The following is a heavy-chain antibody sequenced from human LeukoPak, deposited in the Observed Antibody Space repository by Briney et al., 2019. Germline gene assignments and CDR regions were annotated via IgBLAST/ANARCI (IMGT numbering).Heavy chain of an antibody. CDR1: GGSISSYY. V-gene: IGHV4-59*01. J-gene: IGHJ6*02. CDR2: IYYSGST. CDR3: ARDLSDYYDSSGYRYYYYYGMDV. D-gene: IGHD3-22*01. Sequence: PSETLSLTCTVSGGSISSYYWSWIRQPPGKGLEWIGYIYYSGSTNYNPSLKSRVTISVDTSKNQFSLKLSSVTAADTAVYYCARDLSDYYDSSGYRYYYYYGMDVWGQGTTVTVSS.